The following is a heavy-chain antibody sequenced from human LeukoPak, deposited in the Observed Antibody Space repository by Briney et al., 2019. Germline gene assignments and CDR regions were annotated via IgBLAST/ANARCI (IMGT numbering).Heavy chain of an antibody. CDR2: INPNTGVT. Sequence: GASVKVSCKASEYTFTGYNIHWVRQAPGQGLEWMGWINPNTGVTNITQSFQGRVTMTRDTSISTAYMELSRLRSDDTAVYYCARDAYRRKGIFGLITVPKWFDPWGQGTLVTVSS. CDR1: EYTFTGYN. D-gene: IGHD3-3*01. J-gene: IGHJ5*02. V-gene: IGHV1-2*02. CDR3: ARDAYRRKGIFGLITVPKWFDP.